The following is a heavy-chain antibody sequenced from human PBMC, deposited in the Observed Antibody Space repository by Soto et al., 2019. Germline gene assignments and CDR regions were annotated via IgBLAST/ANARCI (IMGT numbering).Heavy chain of an antibody. J-gene: IGHJ4*02. CDR1: GGSFTGYY. CDR3: ARGQEGVVATH. Sequence: QVQLQQWGVGLLKPSETLSLTCAVNGGSFTGYYWSWFRQPPGKGLEWIGEIKDGGSTNYSPSLRSRVTISADTSKEQFSLKVTSVTAADTAVYYCARGQEGVVATHWDQGSLVTVSS. V-gene: IGHV4-34*01. D-gene: IGHD2-21*01. CDR2: IKDGGST.